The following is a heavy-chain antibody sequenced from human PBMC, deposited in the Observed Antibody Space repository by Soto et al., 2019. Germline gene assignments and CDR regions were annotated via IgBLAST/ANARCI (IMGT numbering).Heavy chain of an antibody. CDR3: ARRGVYYDILTGYTNYYGMDV. CDR1: VGSSSSYY. CDR2: IYYSGST. Sequence: SETLSLTCTVSVGSSSSYYWSWIRQPPGKGLEWIGYIYYSGSTNYNPSLKSRVTISVDTSKNQFSLKLSSVTAADTAVYYCARRGVYYDILTGYTNYYGMDVWGQGTTVTVSS. D-gene: IGHD3-9*01. J-gene: IGHJ6*02. V-gene: IGHV4-59*01.